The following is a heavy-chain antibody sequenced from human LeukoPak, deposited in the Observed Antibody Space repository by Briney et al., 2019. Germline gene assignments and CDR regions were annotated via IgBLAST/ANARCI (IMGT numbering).Heavy chain of an antibody. CDR2: INHSGST. D-gene: IGHD6-6*01. Sequence: SETLSLTXAVYGGSFSGYYWSWIRQAPGKGLEWIGEINHSGSTNYNPSLKSRVTISVDTSKNQFSLKLSSVTAADTAVYYCARGRGSSSKGLGGYWGQGTLVTVSS. CDR1: GGSFSGYY. V-gene: IGHV4-34*01. CDR3: ARGRGSSSKGLGGY. J-gene: IGHJ4*02.